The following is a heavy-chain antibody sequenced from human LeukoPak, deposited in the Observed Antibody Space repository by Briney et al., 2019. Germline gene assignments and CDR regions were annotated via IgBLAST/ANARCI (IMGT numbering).Heavy chain of an antibody. D-gene: IGHD1-26*01. V-gene: IGHV4-61*08. J-gene: IGHJ4*02. CDR3: ARGVRELVFDY. CDR1: GGSISSGGYY. CDR2: IYYSGST. Sequence: SQTLSLTCTVPGGSISSGGYYWSWIRQHPGKGLEWIGYIYYSGSTNYNPSLKSRVTISVDTSKNQFSLKLSSVTAADTAVYYCARGVRELVFDYWGQGTLVTVSS.